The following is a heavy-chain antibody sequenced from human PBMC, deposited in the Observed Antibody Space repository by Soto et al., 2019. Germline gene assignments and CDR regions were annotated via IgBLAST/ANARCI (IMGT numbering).Heavy chain of an antibody. D-gene: IGHD2-15*01. Sequence: SETLSLTCSFYVLSFIGYYCSLILQPPGKGLEWIGEINHSVSTNYNPSLKSRVTISVDTSKNQFSLKLSSVTAADTAVYYCARLRNTVVRRGYLDPWGRGHMVNVSS. CDR3: ARLRNTVVRRGYLDP. V-gene: IGHV4-34*01. CDR2: INHSVST. J-gene: IGHJ2*01. CDR1: VLSFIGYY.